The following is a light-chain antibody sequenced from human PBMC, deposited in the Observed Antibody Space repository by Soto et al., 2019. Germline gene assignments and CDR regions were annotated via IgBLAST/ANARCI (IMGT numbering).Light chain of an antibody. Sequence: EIVLTQSPATLSVSPGERATLSCRASQSVSSNLAWYQQKPGQAPRLLIYGASSRATGIPDRFSGSGSGTEFTLTISRLEPEDFAVYYCQQYGGSPRTFGQGTRWIS. CDR1: QSVSSN. CDR3: QQYGGSPRT. J-gene: IGKJ1*01. V-gene: IGKV3-20*01. CDR2: GAS.